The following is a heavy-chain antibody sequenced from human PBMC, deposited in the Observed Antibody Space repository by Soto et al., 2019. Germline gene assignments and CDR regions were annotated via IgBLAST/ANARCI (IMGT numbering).Heavy chain of an antibody. CDR3: ARDLIAASSLDY. CDR2: IDPSDSYT. J-gene: IGHJ4*02. V-gene: IGHV5-10-1*01. CDR1: GYSFTSYW. Sequence: PGESLKLSCKGSGYSFTSYWISWVRQMPGKGLEWMGRIDPSDSYTNYSPSFQGHVTISADKSISTAYLQWSSLKASDTAMYYCARDLIAASSLDYWGQGTLVTVSS. D-gene: IGHD6-13*01.